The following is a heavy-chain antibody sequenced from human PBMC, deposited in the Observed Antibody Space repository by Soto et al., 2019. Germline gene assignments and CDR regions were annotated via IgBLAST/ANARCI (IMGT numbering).Heavy chain of an antibody. CDR1: GFMFSTFA. J-gene: IGHJ3*02. D-gene: IGHD1-26*01. CDR3: SRDSGNSPVDDFDI. Sequence: GGSLRLSFSTSGFMFSTFAMSWVRQAPGKGLEWVSHISGSSDTIFYSESVKGRFTISRDNSKNTLYLELNSLRVEDTALYYCSRDSGNSPVDDFDICGQGTMVTVSS. CDR2: ISGSSDTI. V-gene: IGHV3-23*01.